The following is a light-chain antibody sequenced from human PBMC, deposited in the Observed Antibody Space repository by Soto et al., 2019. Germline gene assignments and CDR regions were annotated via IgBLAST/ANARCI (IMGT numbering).Light chain of an antibody. CDR2: GAS. CDR3: QQLNAYPLT. CDR1: QSFSSW. V-gene: IGKV1-5*01. J-gene: IGKJ5*01. Sequence: DIQLTQSPSTLSASVGDRVTITCRASQSFSSWLAWYQHKPGRAPNLLIYGASTLQSGVPSRFSGSGSGTDFTLTISNLQPEDFATYYCQQLNAYPLTFGQGTRL.